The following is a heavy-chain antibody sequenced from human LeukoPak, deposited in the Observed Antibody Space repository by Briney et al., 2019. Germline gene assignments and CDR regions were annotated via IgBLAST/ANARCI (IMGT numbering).Heavy chain of an antibody. J-gene: IGHJ6*03. D-gene: IGHD3-16*01. CDR2: IYYSGSS. CDR3: ARGGGRPAPDSAFHYSYYMDV. V-gene: IGHV4-31*03. CDR1: GGSISSGGSY. Sequence: PSETLSLTCTVSGGSISSGGSYWSWFRQHPGKGLEWIGYIYYSGSSYYNPSLQSRVTISVDTSKNQFSLKLSSVTAADTAMYYCARGGGRPAPDSAFHYSYYMDVWGMGTTVTVSS.